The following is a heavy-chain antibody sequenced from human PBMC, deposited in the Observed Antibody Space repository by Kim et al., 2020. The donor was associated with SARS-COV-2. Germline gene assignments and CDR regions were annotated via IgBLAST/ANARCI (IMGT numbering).Heavy chain of an antibody. D-gene: IGHD2-15*01. J-gene: IGHJ4*02. CDR2: ISGTSGHT. Sequence: GGSLRLSCVASTFTFRDYAMPWVRQAPGKGLEWVSAISGTSGHTYYADSVKGRFTISRDNSKNTLYLQMNSLRAEDTAIYYCGKAHFDCSGDNCYSGLPYYFDVWGQGTMVTVSS. CDR3: GKAHFDCSGDNCYSGLPYYFDV. CDR1: TFTFRDYA. V-gene: IGHV3-23*01.